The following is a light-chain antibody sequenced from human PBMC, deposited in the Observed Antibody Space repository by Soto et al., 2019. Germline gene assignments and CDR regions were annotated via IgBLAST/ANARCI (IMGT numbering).Light chain of an antibody. CDR2: DAS. CDR3: QQYNRYSLT. Sequence: DFQMTQSPSTLSASVGDRVTITCRASQSISSWLAWYQQKPGKAPKLLIYDASSLESGVPSRFSGSGSDTEFTLTINNLQPADFATYHCQQYNRYSLTFGGGTKVEIK. CDR1: QSISSW. J-gene: IGKJ4*01. V-gene: IGKV1-5*01.